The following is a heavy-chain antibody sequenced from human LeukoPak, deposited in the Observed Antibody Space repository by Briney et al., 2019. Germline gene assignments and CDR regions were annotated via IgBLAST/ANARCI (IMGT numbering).Heavy chain of an antibody. J-gene: IGHJ6*03. CDR1: GFTFDDYG. D-gene: IGHD1-7*01. CDR3: ARDQALELPNYYYYYMDV. V-gene: IGHV3-20*04. Sequence: RSGGSLRLSCAASGFTFDDYGMSWVRQAPGKGLEWVSGINWNGGSTGYADSVKGRFAISRDNAKNSLYLQMNSLRAEDTALYYCARDQALELPNYYYYYMDVWGKGTTVTVSS. CDR2: INWNGGST.